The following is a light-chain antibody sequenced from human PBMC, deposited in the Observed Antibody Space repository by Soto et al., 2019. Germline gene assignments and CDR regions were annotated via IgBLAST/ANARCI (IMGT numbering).Light chain of an antibody. J-gene: IGLJ1*01. CDR1: NIGVES. V-gene: IGLV3-21*02. Sequence: SYELTQPPSVSVAPRQTARITCGGNNIGVESVHWYQHRPGQAPVLVVYDDPDRPSGIPERFSGSNSGNTATLTISRVEAGDEADYYCQVWDSGSDNYVFGTGTKLTVL. CDR2: DDP. CDR3: QVWDSGSDNYV.